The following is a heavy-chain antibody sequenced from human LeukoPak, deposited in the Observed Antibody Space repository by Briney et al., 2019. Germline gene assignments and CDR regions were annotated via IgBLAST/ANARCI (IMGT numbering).Heavy chain of an antibody. Sequence: SVKVSCKASGGTFSSYAISWVRQAPGQGLEWMGGIIPIFGTANYAQKFQGRVTITTDESTSTAYMELSSLRSEDTAVYYCASSSLRGYSYGPKVYWGQGTLVAVSS. CDR3: ASSSLRGYSYGPKVY. J-gene: IGHJ4*02. V-gene: IGHV1-69*05. D-gene: IGHD5-18*01. CDR1: GGTFSSYA. CDR2: IIPIFGTA.